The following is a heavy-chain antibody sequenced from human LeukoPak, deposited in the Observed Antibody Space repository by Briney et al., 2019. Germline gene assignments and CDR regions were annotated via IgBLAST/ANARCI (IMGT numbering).Heavy chain of an antibody. CDR3: AKARPHPSAERTSFDY. Sequence: GGSLRLSCAGSGFTFSSYAMGCVRQAPGKGLEWVSAIGGSGGSAYYADSVRGRITISRDNSKNKLYLQMNSLRVADTAVYYCAKARPHPSAERTSFDYWGQGTLVTVSS. D-gene: IGHD1-1*01. CDR1: GFTFSSYA. CDR2: IGGSGGSA. V-gene: IGHV3-23*01. J-gene: IGHJ4*02.